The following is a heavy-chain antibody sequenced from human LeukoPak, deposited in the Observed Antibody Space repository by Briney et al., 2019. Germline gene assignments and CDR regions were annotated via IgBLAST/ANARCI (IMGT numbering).Heavy chain of an antibody. V-gene: IGHV3-7*05. D-gene: IGHD5-18*01. CDR3: AKLRGYSYGSFDY. CDR2: IKQDGSET. J-gene: IGHJ4*02. CDR1: GLTFGDYW. Sequence: GGSLRLSCEASGLTFGDYWMTWVRQAPGKGPECVANIKQDGSETHYVDSVKGRFTIFRDNAKNSLYLQMNSLRAEDTAVYYCAKLRGYSYGSFDYWGQGTLVTVSS.